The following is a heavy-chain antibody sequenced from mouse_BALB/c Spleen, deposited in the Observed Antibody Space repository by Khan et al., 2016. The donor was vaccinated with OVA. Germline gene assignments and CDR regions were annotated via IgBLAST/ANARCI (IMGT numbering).Heavy chain of an antibody. V-gene: IGHV2-3*01. J-gene: IGHJ3*01. Sequence: QVQLKESGPGLVAPSQSLSITCTVSGFSLTSYGVCWVRQPPGKGLVWLGVIWGDGSTTYHSALISRLNTNKDNSKSQVFLQLYSLLTDDAATYCCALYYCGRAWFAYWGQGTLVTVSA. D-gene: IGHD1-1*01. CDR1: GFSLTSYG. CDR2: IWGDGST. CDR3: ALYYCGRAWFAY.